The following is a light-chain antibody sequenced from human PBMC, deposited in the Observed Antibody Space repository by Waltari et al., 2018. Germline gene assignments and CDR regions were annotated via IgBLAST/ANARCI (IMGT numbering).Light chain of an antibody. V-gene: IGKV3-11*01. CDR1: QSVRTF. CDR2: DAS. Sequence: EVVLTQSPAILSLSPGERATLSCRASQSVRTFVAWYQQKPGQAPRLLIYDASNGATGIPARFSGSGSGTDFTLTISSLEPEDFAVYYCQQRSDWLTFGGGTRVEIK. J-gene: IGKJ4*01. CDR3: QQRSDWLT.